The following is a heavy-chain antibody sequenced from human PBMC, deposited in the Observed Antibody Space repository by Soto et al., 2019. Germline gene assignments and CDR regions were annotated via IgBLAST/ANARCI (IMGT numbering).Heavy chain of an antibody. Sequence: PGGSLRLSCAASGFTFSSYAMHWVRQAPGKGLEWVAVISYDGSNKYYADSVKGRFTISRDNSKNTLYLQMNSLRAEDTAVYYCARARARDYGGNPSHYFDYWGQGTLVTVSS. CDR2: ISYDGSNK. CDR1: GFTFSSYA. CDR3: ARARARDYGGNPSHYFDY. D-gene: IGHD4-17*01. V-gene: IGHV3-30-3*01. J-gene: IGHJ4*02.